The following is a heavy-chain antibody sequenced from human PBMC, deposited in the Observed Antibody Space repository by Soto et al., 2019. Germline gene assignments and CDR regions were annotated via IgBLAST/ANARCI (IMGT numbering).Heavy chain of an antibody. CDR3: ARVPDY. CDR2: MYHTGST. D-gene: IGHD2-2*01. J-gene: IGHJ4*02. CDR1: GDSINPYD. V-gene: IGHV4-59*12. Sequence: PSETLSLTCTVSGDSINPYDWSWIRQPPGKGLEWIGYMYHTGSTYYNPSLKSRVTISIDRSKNQFSLKLSSVTAADTAVYYCARVPDYWSQGILVTVSS.